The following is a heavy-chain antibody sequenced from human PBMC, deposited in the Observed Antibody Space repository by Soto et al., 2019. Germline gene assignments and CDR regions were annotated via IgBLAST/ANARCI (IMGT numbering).Heavy chain of an antibody. V-gene: IGHV1-46*01. D-gene: IGHD2-21*02. Sequence: ASVKVSCKASGYTFTSYYMHWVRQAPGQGLEWMGIINPSGGSTSYAQKFQGRVTMTRDTSTSTVYMELSSLRSEDTAVYYCAREYHCGGDCYYYYYGMDVWGQGTTVTVSS. CDR1: GYTFTSYY. J-gene: IGHJ6*02. CDR2: INPSGGST. CDR3: AREYHCGGDCYYYYYGMDV.